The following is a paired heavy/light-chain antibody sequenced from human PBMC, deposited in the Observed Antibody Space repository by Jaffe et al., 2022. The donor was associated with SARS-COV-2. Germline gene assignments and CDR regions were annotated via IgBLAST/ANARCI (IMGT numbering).Heavy chain of an antibody. V-gene: IGHV1-18*01. CDR3: ARGGGYMDH. CDR1: GYTFIKYG. D-gene: IGHD1-26*01. Sequence: QVQLVQSGAEVKKPGASVKVSCKASGYTFIKYGITWVRQAPGQGLEWMGWISGYNGNTNYAQKFQGRVTMTTDTSTTTVYMELRSLRFDDSAVYFCARGGGYMDHWGQGTLVSVAS. CDR2: ISGYNGNT. J-gene: IGHJ4*02.
Light chain of an antibody. Sequence: ETVLTQSPGTLSLSPGERATLSCRASQSLSSSQLAWYQQKSGQAPRLLIYGASSRATGIPDRFSGSGSGTDFTLTISRLEPEDFAVYFCQQYGNSPRAFGQGTKVEIK. J-gene: IGKJ1*01. CDR3: QQYGNSPRA. CDR2: GAS. CDR1: QSLSSSQ. V-gene: IGKV3-20*01.